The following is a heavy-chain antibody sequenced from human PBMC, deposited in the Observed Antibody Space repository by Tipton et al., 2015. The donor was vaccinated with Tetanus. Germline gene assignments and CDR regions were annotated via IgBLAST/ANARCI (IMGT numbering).Heavy chain of an antibody. CDR3: VRDGGSSGWLAY. D-gene: IGHD6-19*01. CDR1: GFIVSSHY. CDR2: MYSGGDT. J-gene: IGHJ4*02. V-gene: IGHV3-53*01. Sequence: QLVQSGGGLIQPGGSLRLSCVASGFIVSSHYMSWVRQAPGKGLEWVSVMYSGGDTYYVDSVKGRFSISRDNAENTLYLQMNSLRVEDTAVYYCVRDGGSSGWLAYWGQGTLVTVSS.